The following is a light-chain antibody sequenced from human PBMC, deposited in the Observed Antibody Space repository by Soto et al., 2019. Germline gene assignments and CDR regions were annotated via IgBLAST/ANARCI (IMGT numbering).Light chain of an antibody. V-gene: IGLV4-69*01. CDR3: QTWGTGIVV. CDR1: SGHSSYA. Sequence: QSVLTQSPSASASLGASVKLTCTLSSGHSSYAIAWHQQQPEKGPRYLMMLNSDGSHSTGDGLPDRFSGSSSGAERYLTTASLQSEDEADYYCQTWGTGIVVFGGGTKLTVL. CDR2: LNSDGSH. J-gene: IGLJ2*01.